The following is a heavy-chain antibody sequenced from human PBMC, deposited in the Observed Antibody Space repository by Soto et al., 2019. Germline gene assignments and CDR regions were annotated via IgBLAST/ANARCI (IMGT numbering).Heavy chain of an antibody. J-gene: IGHJ6*03. CDR3: ARDGYYYGSGVCPDYYYRAV. CDR1: GYTLTGYY. V-gene: IGHV1-2*04. Sequence: ASVKVSCKASGYTLTGYYMHWVRQAPGQGLEWMGWINPNSGGTNYAQKFQGWVTMTRDTSISTAYMELSRLRSDDTAVYYCARDGYYYGSGVCPDYYYRAVWGKGTTVTVSS. CDR2: INPNSGGT. D-gene: IGHD3-10*01.